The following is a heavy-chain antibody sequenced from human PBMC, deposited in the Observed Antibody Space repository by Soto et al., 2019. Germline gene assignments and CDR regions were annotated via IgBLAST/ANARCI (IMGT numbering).Heavy chain of an antibody. D-gene: IGHD4-17*01. V-gene: IGHV3-11*01. J-gene: IGHJ5*02. Sequence: LFCAEAGCVWSDYNISWIRQPTGKGLEWVSYISSSGSTIYYADSVKGRFTISRDNAKNSLYLQMNSLRAEDTAVYYCARDNLATVTTYNWFDPWGQGTLVTVSS. CDR2: ISSSGSTI. CDR3: ARDNLATVTTYNWFDP. CDR1: GCVWSDYN.